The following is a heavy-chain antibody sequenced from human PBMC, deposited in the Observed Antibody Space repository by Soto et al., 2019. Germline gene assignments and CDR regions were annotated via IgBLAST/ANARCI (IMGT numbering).Heavy chain of an antibody. Sequence: SQTLSLTCAISGDSVSSSSAAWNWIRQSPSRGLEWLGRTYYRSKWYSDYAVSVKSRITINPDTSKNQVSLQLNSVTPEDTAVYYCARGYTPSSYYYYFCMDVWGKGTTVTVSS. CDR3: ARGYTPSSYYYYFCMDV. D-gene: IGHD1-26*01. CDR2: TYYRSKWYS. V-gene: IGHV6-1*01. J-gene: IGHJ6*03. CDR1: GDSVSSSSAA.